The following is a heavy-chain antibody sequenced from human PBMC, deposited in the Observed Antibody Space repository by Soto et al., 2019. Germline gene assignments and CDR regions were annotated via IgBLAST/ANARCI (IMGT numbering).Heavy chain of an antibody. Sequence: GGSLRLSCAASGFTFSNYAMTWVRQAPGEGLAWVSSISGSADSTYYADSVKGRFTISRDNSKNTLFLQMNSLRVEDTAVYYCAKTGYCSGGSCYWYYYYGMDVWGQGTKVTVSS. J-gene: IGHJ6*02. CDR1: GFTFSNYA. D-gene: IGHD2-15*01. V-gene: IGHV3-23*01. CDR3: AKTGYCSGGSCYWYYYYGMDV. CDR2: ISGSADST.